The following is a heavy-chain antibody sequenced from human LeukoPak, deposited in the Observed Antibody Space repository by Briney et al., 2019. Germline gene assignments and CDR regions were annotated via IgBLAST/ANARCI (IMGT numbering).Heavy chain of an antibody. V-gene: IGHV3-23*01. Sequence: GGSLRLSCAASGFTFSTYAISWVRQAPGKGLEWLSVISGRANSAYYADSVKGRFTISRYNSQNTVSLQMNSLRAEDTAVYFCAKDMVWAHYYFDYWGQGTVVTVSS. D-gene: IGHD2-8*01. J-gene: IGHJ4*02. CDR2: ISGRANSA. CDR3: AKDMVWAHYYFDY. CDR1: GFTFSTYA.